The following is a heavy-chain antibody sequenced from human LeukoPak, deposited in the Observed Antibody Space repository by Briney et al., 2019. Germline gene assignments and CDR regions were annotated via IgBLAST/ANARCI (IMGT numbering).Heavy chain of an antibody. V-gene: IGHV3-23*01. D-gene: IGHD3-22*01. CDR3: AKGPRTYYYDSSGYYHFDY. J-gene: IGHJ4*02. CDR2: ISGSGGST. Sequence: GGSLRLSCAASGFTFSSYAMSWVRQAPGKGLQWVSAISGSGGSTYYADSVKGRFTISRDNSKNTLYLQMNSLRAEDTAVYYCAKGPRTYYYDSSGYYHFDYRGQGTLVTVSS. CDR1: GFTFSSYA.